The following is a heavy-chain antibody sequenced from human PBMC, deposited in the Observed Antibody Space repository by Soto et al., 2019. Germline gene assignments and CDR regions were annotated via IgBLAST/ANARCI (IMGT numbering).Heavy chain of an antibody. Sequence: QVQLAQSGAEVKNPGASVKVSCKASGYTFTDYYIHWLRQAPAQGLEWMGWINPNSGDTKYAQKFQGWATMTRDTSISTTYMELSMLTSDDTAIYYCARGRSHGAFDIWGQGT. CDR2: INPNSGDT. V-gene: IGHV1-2*04. CDR1: GYTFTDYY. CDR3: ARGRSHGAFDI. J-gene: IGHJ3*02.